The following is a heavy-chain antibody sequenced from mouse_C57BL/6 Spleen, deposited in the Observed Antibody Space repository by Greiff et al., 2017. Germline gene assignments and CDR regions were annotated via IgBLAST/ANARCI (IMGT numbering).Heavy chain of an antibody. D-gene: IGHD3-2*02. CDR1: GYSITSGYY. CDR2: ISYDGSN. CDR3: ARDSSVYPCAY. J-gene: IGHJ2*01. V-gene: IGHV3-6*01. Sequence: EVKLLESGPGLVKPSQSLSLTCSVTGYSITSGYYWNWIRQFPGNKLEWMGYISYDGSNNYNPSLKNRISITRDTSKNQFFLKLNSVTTEDTATYYCARDSSVYPCAYWGQGTTLTVSS.